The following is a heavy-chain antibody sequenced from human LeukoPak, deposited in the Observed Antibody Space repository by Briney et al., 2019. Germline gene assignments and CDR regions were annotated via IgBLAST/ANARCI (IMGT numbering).Heavy chain of an antibody. D-gene: IGHD5-12*01. CDR2: ISAYNGNT. J-gene: IGHJ5*02. CDR3: AREYSGYDPAPIQYWFDP. V-gene: IGHV1-18*01. CDR1: GYAFTSYG. Sequence: ASVKVSCKASGYAFTSYGISWVRQAPGQGLEWMGWISAYNGNTNYAQKLQGRVTMTTDTSTSTAYRELRSLRSDDTAVYYCAREYSGYDPAPIQYWFDPWGQGTLVTVSS.